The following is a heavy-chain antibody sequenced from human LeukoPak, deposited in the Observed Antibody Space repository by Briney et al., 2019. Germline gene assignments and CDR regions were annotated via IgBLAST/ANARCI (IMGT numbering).Heavy chain of an antibody. CDR2: ISSNGGST. V-gene: IGHV3-64D*09. CDR3: ARGNWNDLDLEY. D-gene: IGHD1-1*01. Sequence: GGSLRLSCSASGFTFSNYTMHWVRQAPGKGLEYVSSISSNGGSTYSADSVKGRFTISRDNSKNTLYLQMSSLRAEDTAVYYCARGNWNDLDLEYWGQGTLVTVSS. J-gene: IGHJ4*02. CDR1: GFTFSNYT.